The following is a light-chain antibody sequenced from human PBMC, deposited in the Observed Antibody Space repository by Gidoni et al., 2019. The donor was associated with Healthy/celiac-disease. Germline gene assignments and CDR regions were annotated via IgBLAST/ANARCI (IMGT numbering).Light chain of an antibody. Sequence: DIQMTPSPSSLSASVGDRVTITCRASQRSSSYLNWYQQKPGKAPKLLIYAASSLKSGVPSRFSGSGAGTDFTLTSSSLQPEDFATYYCQQSYSTPRTFXQXTKVEIK. CDR3: QQSYSTPRT. CDR2: AAS. V-gene: IGKV1-39*01. CDR1: QRSSSY. J-gene: IGKJ1*01.